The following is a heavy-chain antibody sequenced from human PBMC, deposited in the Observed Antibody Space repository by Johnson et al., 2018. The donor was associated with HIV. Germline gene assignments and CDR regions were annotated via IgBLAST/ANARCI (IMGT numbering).Heavy chain of an antibody. Sequence: VQLVESGGGLVQPGRYLRLSCVASGFTFDDYAMHWVRQAPGRGLEWVSGITWNSGEIDYADSVKGRFTISRDNANNSLYVQMNSLRAEDTAVYYCARGRGALDIWGQGTMVTVSS. CDR1: GFTFDDYA. J-gene: IGHJ3*02. CDR2: ITWNSGEI. V-gene: IGHV3-9*01. CDR3: ARGRGALDI. D-gene: IGHD3-16*01.